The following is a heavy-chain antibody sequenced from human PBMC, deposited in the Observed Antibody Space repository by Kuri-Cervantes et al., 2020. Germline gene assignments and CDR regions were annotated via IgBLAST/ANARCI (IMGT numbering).Heavy chain of an antibody. CDR1: GFTFSSYG. CDR2: ISYDGSNK. D-gene: IGHD3-10*01. CDR3: AKELRGDYGSGSYYPNWFDP. Sequence: GSLRLSCAASGFTFSSYGMHWVRQAPGKGLEWVAVISYDGSNKYYADSVKGRFTISRDNSKNTLYLQMNSLRAEDTAVYYCAKELRGDYGSGSYYPNWFDPWGQGTLVTVSS. J-gene: IGHJ5*02. V-gene: IGHV3-30*18.